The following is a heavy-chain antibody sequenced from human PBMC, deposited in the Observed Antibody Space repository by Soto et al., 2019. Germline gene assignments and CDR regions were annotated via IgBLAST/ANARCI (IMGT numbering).Heavy chain of an antibody. CDR2: ISSSSSYI. CDR3: ARGVSDTAMVIAYYYYGMDV. D-gene: IGHD5-18*01. CDR1: GFTFSSYS. J-gene: IGHJ6*02. V-gene: IGHV3-21*01. Sequence: GGSLRLSCAASGFTFSSYSMNWVRQAPGKGLEWVSSISSSSSYIYYADSVKGRFTISRDNAKNSLYLQMNSLRAEDTAVYYCARGVSDTAMVIAYYYYGMDVWGQGTTVTVSS.